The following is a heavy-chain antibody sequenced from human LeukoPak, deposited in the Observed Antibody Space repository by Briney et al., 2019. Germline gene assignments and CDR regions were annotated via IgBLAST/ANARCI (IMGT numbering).Heavy chain of an antibody. D-gene: IGHD3-10*01. J-gene: IGHJ4*02. CDR2: IYYSGST. CDR1: GGSISSYY. CDR3: ARGKRHYYGSGSPLDY. V-gene: IGHV4-59*12. Sequence: SETLSLTCTVSGGSISSYYWSWIRQPPGKGLEWIGYIYYSGSTNYNPSLKSRVTISVDTSKNQFSLKLSSVTAADTAVYYCARGKRHYYGSGSPLDYWGQGTLVTVSS.